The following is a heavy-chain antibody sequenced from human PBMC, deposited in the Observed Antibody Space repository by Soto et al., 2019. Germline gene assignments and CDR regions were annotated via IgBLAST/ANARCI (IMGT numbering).Heavy chain of an antibody. CDR2: IYHSGST. CDR1: GGSISSGGYS. J-gene: IGHJ5*02. Sequence: PSETLSLTCAVSGGSISSGGYSWSWIRQPPGKGLEWIGYIYHSGSTYYNPSLKSRVTISVDRSKNQFSLKLSSVTAADTAVYYCARVRYYDRINWFDPWGQGTLVTVSS. V-gene: IGHV4-30-2*01. D-gene: IGHD3-22*01. CDR3: ARVRYYDRINWFDP.